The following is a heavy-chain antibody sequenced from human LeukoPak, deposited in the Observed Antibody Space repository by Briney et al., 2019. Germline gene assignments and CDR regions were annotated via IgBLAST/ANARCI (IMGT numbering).Heavy chain of an antibody. D-gene: IGHD2-15*01. J-gene: IGHJ6*03. CDR1: GGSISSSSYY. V-gene: IGHV4-39*01. Sequence: SETLSLTCTVSGGSISSSSYYWGWIRQPLGKGLEWIGSIYYSGSTYYNPSLKSRVTISVDTAKNQFSLKLSSVTAADTAVYYCARILDYYYMDVWGKGTTVTVSS. CDR2: IYYSGST. CDR3: ARILDYYYMDV.